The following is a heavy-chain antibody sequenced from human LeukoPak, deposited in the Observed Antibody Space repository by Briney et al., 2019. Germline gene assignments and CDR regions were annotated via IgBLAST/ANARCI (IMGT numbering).Heavy chain of an antibody. CDR2: IYYTGST. V-gene: IGHV4-59*01. CDR3: ARAFSSGWYPYSIGGLWFDY. J-gene: IGHJ4*02. CDR1: GGSISSYY. Sequence: PSETLSLTCTVSGGSISSYYWSWIRQSPGKGLEWIGNIYYTGSTNYNPSLKSRVTISVDTSKSQFSLKLSSVTAADTAVYYCARAFSSGWYPYSIGGLWFDYWGQGTLVTVSS. D-gene: IGHD6-19*01.